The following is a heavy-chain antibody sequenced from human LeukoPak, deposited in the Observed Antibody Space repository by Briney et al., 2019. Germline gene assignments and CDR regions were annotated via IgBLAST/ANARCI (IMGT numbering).Heavy chain of an antibody. D-gene: IGHD1-26*01. V-gene: IGHV4-4*07. CDR1: GFTFNDYT. CDR3: ARGALKWELLPIRARKSYYFDY. J-gene: IGHJ4*02. Sequence: GSLRLSCAASGFTFNDYTMHWIRQPAGKGLEWIGRIYTSGSTNYNPSLKSRVTMSVDTSKNQFSLKLSSVTAADTAVYYCARGALKWELLPIRARKSYYFDYWGQGTLVTVSS. CDR2: IYTSGST.